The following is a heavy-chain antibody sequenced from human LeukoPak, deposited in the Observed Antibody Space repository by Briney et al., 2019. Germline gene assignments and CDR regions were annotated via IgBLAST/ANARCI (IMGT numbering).Heavy chain of an antibody. CDR1: GDSISGYL. CDR2: ISYTGTT. V-gene: IGHV4-59*08. J-gene: IGHJ4*02. Sequence: PSETLSLTCTVSGDSISGYLWSWIRQPPGKGLEWIGYISYTGTTKYNSSLKSRVTISLDTSRSHFSLTLSSVTAADTAVYYCARRNYGDYDHYFDYWGQGVLVTVSS. D-gene: IGHD4-17*01. CDR3: ARRNYGDYDHYFDY.